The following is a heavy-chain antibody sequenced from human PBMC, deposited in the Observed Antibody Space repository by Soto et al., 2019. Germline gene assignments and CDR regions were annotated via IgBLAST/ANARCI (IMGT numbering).Heavy chain of an antibody. J-gene: IGHJ5*02. D-gene: IGHD3-10*01. V-gene: IGHV1-69*13. Sequence: SVKVSCKASGGTFSSYAISWVRQAPGQGLEWMGGIIPIFGTANYAQKFQGRVTITADESTSTAYMELSSLRSEDTAVYYCAIRYYYGSGSYYNYWFDPWGQGTLVTVSS. CDR3: AIRYYYGSGSYYNYWFDP. CDR1: GGTFSSYA. CDR2: IIPIFGTA.